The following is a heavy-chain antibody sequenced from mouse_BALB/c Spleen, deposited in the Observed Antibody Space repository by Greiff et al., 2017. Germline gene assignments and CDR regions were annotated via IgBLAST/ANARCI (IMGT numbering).Heavy chain of an antibody. CDR1: GFTFTDYY. D-gene: IGHD1-1*01. Sequence: EVKVEESGGGLVQPGGSLRLSCATSGFTFTDYYMSWVRQPPGKTLEWLGFIRNKANGYTTEYSASVKGRFTISRDNSQSILYLQMNTLRAEDSATYYCARGKGYYVSSFAYWGQGTLVTVSA. V-gene: IGHV7-3*02. CDR2: IRNKANGYTT. J-gene: IGHJ3*01. CDR3: ARGKGYYVSSFAY.